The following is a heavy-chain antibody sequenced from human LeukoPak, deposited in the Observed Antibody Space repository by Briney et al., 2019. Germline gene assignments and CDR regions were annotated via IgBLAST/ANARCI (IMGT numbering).Heavy chain of an antibody. D-gene: IGHD1-1*01. V-gene: IGHV4-39*01. CDR3: ARANRGYPFDY. CDR1: GGSISSSSYY. J-gene: IGHJ4*02. Sequence: SETLSLTCTVSGGSISSSSYYWGWIRQPPGKGLEWIGSIYYSGSTYYNPSLKSRVTISVDTSKNQFSLKLSSVTAADTAVYYCARANRGYPFDYWGQGTLVTVSS. CDR2: IYYSGST.